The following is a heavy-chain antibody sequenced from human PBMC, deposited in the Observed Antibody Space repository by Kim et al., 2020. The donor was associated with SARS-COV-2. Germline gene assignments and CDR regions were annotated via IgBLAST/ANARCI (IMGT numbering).Heavy chain of an antibody. CDR2: ISNDGNSK. Sequence: GGSLRLSCAASGFTFSSYGMHWIRQAPGEGLEWVAAISNDGNSKYYTDSVKGRFTISRDNSKNTLYVQMNSLRAEDTAVYYCANGQWLPDSWGQGTLVT. D-gene: IGHD6-19*01. CDR1: GFTFSSYG. J-gene: IGHJ4*02. V-gene: IGHV3-30*18. CDR3: ANGQWLPDS.